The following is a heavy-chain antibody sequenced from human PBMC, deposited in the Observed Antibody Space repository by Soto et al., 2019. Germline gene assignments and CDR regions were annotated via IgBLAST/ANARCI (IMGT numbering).Heavy chain of an antibody. V-gene: IGHV4-34*01. Sequence: SETLSLTCAVYGGSFSGYYWTWIRQPPGTGLEWIGEINHSGSTNYNPSLKSRVTISIDKSKNQFSLKLTSVTAADTAVYYCARKRFYDSSGSPYYFDYWGKGTLVTVSS. D-gene: IGHD3-22*01. CDR1: GGSFSGYY. J-gene: IGHJ4*02. CDR2: INHSGST. CDR3: ARKRFYDSSGSPYYFDY.